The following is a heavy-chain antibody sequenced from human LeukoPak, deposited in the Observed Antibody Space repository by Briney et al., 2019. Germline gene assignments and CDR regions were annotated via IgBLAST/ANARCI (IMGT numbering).Heavy chain of an antibody. J-gene: IGHJ4*02. Sequence: PGVSLRLSCAASGFTFSSYAMSWVRQDPGKGLEWVSAISGSGGSTYYADSVKGRFTISRDNSKNTLYLQMNSLRAEDTAVYYCAKHVVGIEGYFDYWGQGTLVTVSS. V-gene: IGHV3-23*01. CDR2: ISGSGGST. CDR1: GFTFSSYA. CDR3: AKHVVGIEGYFDY. D-gene: IGHD1-26*01.